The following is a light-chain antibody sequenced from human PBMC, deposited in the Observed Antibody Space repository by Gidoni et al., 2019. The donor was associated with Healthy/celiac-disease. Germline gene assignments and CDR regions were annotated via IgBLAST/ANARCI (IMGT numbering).Light chain of an antibody. CDR2: EVS. CDR1: SSDVGGYNY. V-gene: IGLV2-14*01. Sequence: QSALTPPASVSGSPGQSITISCTGTSSDVGGYNYVSWYQQHPVKAPKLMIYEVSNRPSGVSNRFSGSKSGNTASLTISGLQAEDEADYYCSSYTSSSTLGVFGGGTKLTVL. J-gene: IGLJ3*02. CDR3: SSYTSSSTLGV.